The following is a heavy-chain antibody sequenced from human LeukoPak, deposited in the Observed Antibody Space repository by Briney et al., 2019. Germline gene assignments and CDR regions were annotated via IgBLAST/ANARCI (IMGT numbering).Heavy chain of an antibody. J-gene: IGHJ5*02. Sequence: GGSLRLSCAASGFTFSKFWMTWVRQMPGKGLEWMGIIYPGDSDTRYSPSFQGQVTISADKSISTAYLQWSSLKASDTAMYYCARRGYCSGGSCYPNWFDPWGQGTLVTVSS. CDR1: GFTFSKFW. V-gene: IGHV5-51*01. CDR3: ARRGYCSGGSCYPNWFDP. CDR2: IYPGDSDT. D-gene: IGHD2-15*01.